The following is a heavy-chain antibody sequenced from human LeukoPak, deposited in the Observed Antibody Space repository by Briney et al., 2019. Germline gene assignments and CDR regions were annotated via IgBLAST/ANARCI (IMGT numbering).Heavy chain of an antibody. V-gene: IGHV3-48*01. CDR1: GFTLNNYS. J-gene: IGHJ4*02. CDR3: AKATFHFDY. D-gene: IGHD3-16*01. CDR2: ISTSSSTR. Sequence: GGSLRLSCAASGFTLNNYSMNWVRQAPGKGLEWVSYISTSSSTRYYADSVKGRFTISRDNSKNTLYLQMNSLRAEDTAVYYCAKATFHFDYWGQGPRSPSPQ.